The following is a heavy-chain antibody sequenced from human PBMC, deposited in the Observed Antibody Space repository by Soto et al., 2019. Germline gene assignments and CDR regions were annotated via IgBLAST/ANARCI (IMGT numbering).Heavy chain of an antibody. V-gene: IGHV3-23*01. CDR2: ISGSGGSI. CDR1: GFTFSSYG. CDR3: AKGKGEYNYGLFDY. J-gene: IGHJ4*02. Sequence: EVQLLESGGGWVQPGGSLRLSCAASGFTFSSYGMSWVRQAPGKGLEWVSGISGSGGSIDNADSVKGRFTISRDNSKNTLYLQMSSLRAEDTAIYYCAKGKGEYNYGLFDYWGQGTLVTVSS. D-gene: IGHD5-18*01.